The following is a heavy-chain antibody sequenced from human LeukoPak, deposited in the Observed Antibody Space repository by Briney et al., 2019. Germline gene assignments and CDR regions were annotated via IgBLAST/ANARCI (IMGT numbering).Heavy chain of an antibody. V-gene: IGHV3-30*02. J-gene: IGHJ3*02. D-gene: IGHD5-24*01. Sequence: GGSLRLSCAASGFVFSDYGMVWVRQAPGKGLEWMAFIRFDGSIKYYADSVKDRFTISRDNSKNTLYLQMNSLRDEDTAVYYCARVRDGYNDAYDIWGQGTMVTVPS. CDR3: ARVRDGYNDAYDI. CDR2: IRFDGSIK. CDR1: GFVFSDYG.